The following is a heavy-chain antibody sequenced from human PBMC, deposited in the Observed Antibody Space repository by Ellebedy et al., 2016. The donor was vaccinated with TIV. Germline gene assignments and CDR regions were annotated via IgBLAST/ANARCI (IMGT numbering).Heavy chain of an antibody. Sequence: KVSCKGPGYTFTNSWIGWVRQMPGKGLEWMGNIYPGDSNIRYSPSFQGQVTISADKSISTAYLQWNSLKASDTAIYYCTRYRSIAAGEYDSWGQGTLVTVSS. V-gene: IGHV5-51*01. D-gene: IGHD6-13*01. J-gene: IGHJ4*02. CDR2: IYPGDSNI. CDR3: TRYRSIAAGEYDS. CDR1: GYTFTNSW.